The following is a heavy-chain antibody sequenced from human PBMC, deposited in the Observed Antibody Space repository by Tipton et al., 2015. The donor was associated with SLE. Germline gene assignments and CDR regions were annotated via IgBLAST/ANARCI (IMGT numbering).Heavy chain of an antibody. CDR1: GGSFSGYY. CDR3: ARVAYDFWSGYGDYYYGMDV. J-gene: IGHJ6*02. CDR2: INHSENT. Sequence: TLSLTCAVYGGSFSGYYWSWIRQPPGKGLEWIGEINHSENTNYNPSLKSRVTISVGTSKNQFSLKLSSVTAADTAVYYCARVAYDFWSGYGDYYYGMDVWGQGTTVTVSS. V-gene: IGHV4-34*01. D-gene: IGHD3-3*01.